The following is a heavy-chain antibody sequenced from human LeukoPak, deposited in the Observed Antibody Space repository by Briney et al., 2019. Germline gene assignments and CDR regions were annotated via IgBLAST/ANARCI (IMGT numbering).Heavy chain of an antibody. CDR3: ARVGRVGYYDSSGYYPF. D-gene: IGHD3-22*01. CDR1: GDSLTELS. CDR2: MNPNSGNT. Sequence: ASVKVSCKVSGDSLTELSMHWVRQAPGQGLEWMGWMNPNSGNTGYAQKFQGRVTMTRNTSISTAYMELSSLRSEDTAVYYCARVGRVGYYDSSGYYPFWGQGTLVTVSS. V-gene: IGHV1-8*01. J-gene: IGHJ4*02.